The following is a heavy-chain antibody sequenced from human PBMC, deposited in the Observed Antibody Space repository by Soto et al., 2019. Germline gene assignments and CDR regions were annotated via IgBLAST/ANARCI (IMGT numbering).Heavy chain of an antibody. D-gene: IGHD2-8*01. V-gene: IGHV1-3*01. Sequence: GASVKVSCKASGYTFTSYAMHWVRQAPGQRLEWMGWINAGNGNTKYSQKFQGRVTITRDTSASTAYMELSSLRSEETAVYYCARDRCTNGVCYAFDIWGQGTMVTVSS. CDR1: GYTFTSYA. CDR3: ARDRCTNGVCYAFDI. J-gene: IGHJ3*02. CDR2: INAGNGNT.